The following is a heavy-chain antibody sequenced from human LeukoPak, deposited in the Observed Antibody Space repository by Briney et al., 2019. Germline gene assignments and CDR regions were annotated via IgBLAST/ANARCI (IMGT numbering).Heavy chain of an antibody. CDR2: ISGSGAGT. CDR1: GFTFNSYG. V-gene: IGHV3-23*01. J-gene: IGHJ4*02. CDR3: VKDLGGPMLTFGGQRGYFDY. Sequence: PGGSLRLSCAASGFTFNSYGMSWVHQAPGKGLEWVSAISGSGAGTYYADSVKGRFTISRDYSQNTLSLQMNSLRAEDTAVYYCVKDLGGPMLTFGGQRGYFDYWGQGALVTVSS. D-gene: IGHD3-16*01.